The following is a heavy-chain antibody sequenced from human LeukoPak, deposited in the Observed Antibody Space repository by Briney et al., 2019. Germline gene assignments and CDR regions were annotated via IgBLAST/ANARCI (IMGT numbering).Heavy chain of an antibody. CDR2: IRYDGSNK. Sequence: GGSLRLSCAASGFTFSSYGMHWVRQAPGKGLEWVAFIRYDGSNKYYADSVKGRFTISRDNAKNSLYLQMNSLRAEDTAVYYCASFPAAIEGVDYWGQGTLVTVSS. D-gene: IGHD2-2*02. J-gene: IGHJ4*02. V-gene: IGHV3-30*02. CDR1: GFTFSSYG. CDR3: ASFPAAIEGVDY.